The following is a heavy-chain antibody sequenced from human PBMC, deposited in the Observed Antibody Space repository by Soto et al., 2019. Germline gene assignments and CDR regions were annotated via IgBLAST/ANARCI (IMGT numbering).Heavy chain of an antibody. J-gene: IGHJ6*03. Sequence: PSETLSLTCTVSGGSISSGGYYWSWIRQHPGKGLEWIGYIYYSGSTYYNPSLKSRVTIPVDTSKNQFSLKLSSVTAADTAVYYCAREKGYIFEWLSHPPPEFFYYYYYMDVWGKGTTVTVSS. D-gene: IGHD3-3*01. CDR3: AREKGYIFEWLSHPPPEFFYYYYYMDV. CDR1: GGSISSGGYY. V-gene: IGHV4-31*03. CDR2: IYYSGST.